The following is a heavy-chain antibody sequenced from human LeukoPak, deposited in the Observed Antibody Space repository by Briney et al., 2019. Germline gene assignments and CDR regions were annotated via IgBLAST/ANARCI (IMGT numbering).Heavy chain of an antibody. V-gene: IGHV4-38-2*02. CDR2: IYHSGST. J-gene: IGHJ4*02. CDR3: ARDRGVVGATTGVDY. CDR1: GYSISSGYY. Sequence: SETLSLTCTVSGYSISSGYYWGWIRQPPGKGLEWIGSIYHSGSTYYNPSLKCRVTISVDTSKNQLSLKLSSVTAADTAVYYCARDRGVVGATTGVDYWGQGTLVTVSS. D-gene: IGHD1-26*01.